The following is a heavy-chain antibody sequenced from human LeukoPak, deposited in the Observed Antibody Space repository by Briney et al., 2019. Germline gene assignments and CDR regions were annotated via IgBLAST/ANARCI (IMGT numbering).Heavy chain of an antibody. J-gene: IGHJ4*02. CDR3: AMAVIGSGWTLDY. CDR1: GFTFISYA. CDR2: ISGSGGST. D-gene: IGHD6-19*01. Sequence: RTGGSLRLSCAASGFTFISYAMSWVSQAPGKGLEWVSTISGSGGSTSYADSVKGRFTIARDNSKNTLYLQVNSLRAEDAAVYYCAMAVIGSGWTLDYWGQGTLVTVSS. V-gene: IGHV3-23*01.